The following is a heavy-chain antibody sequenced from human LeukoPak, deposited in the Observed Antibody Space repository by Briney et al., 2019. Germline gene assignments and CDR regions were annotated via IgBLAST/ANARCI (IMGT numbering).Heavy chain of an antibody. J-gene: IGHJ4*02. V-gene: IGHV1-69*13. D-gene: IGHD5-12*01. CDR1: GGTFSSYA. CDR2: IIPMFGTA. Sequence: SVKVSCKASGGTFSSYAISWVRQAPGQGLEWMGGIIPMFGTANHAQKFQGRVTITADESTSTAYMELSSLRSEDAAVYYCARGSGDSSGYDFPKPYSYWGQGTLVTVSS. CDR3: ARGSGDSSGYDFPKPYSY.